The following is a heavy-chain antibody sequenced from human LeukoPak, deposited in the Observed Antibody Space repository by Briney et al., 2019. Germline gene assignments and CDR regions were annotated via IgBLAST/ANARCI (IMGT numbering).Heavy chain of an antibody. D-gene: IGHD2-2*01. CDR1: GYTFISYG. J-gene: IGHJ3*02. CDR2: ISVYSGKT. V-gene: IGHV1-18*01. Sequence: GASVKVSCKASGYTFISYGLSWVRQAPGQGLEWMGWISVYSGKTNYAQKLQGRVTMTTDTSTSTAYMELRSLRSDDTAVYYCARVYLEGYCSSTSCYQCAFDMWGQGTMVTVSS. CDR3: ARVYLEGYCSSTSCYQCAFDM.